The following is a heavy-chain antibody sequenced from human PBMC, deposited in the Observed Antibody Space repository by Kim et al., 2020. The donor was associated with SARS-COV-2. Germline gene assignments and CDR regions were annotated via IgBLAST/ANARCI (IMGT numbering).Heavy chain of an antibody. D-gene: IGHD2-2*01. V-gene: IGHV5-51*01. J-gene: IGHJ4*02. Sequence: TRYRPSFQGHVTISADKSISTAYLQWSSLKASDTAMYYCARQSRDGSFDYWGQGTLVTVSS. CDR2: T. CDR3: ARQSRDGSFDY.